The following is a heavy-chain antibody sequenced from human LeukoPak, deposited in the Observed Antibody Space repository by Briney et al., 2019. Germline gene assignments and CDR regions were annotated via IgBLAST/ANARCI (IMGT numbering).Heavy chain of an antibody. D-gene: IGHD3-16*01. CDR2: IKSKTDGGTT. Sequence: GGSLRLSCAASGFTFSNAWMSWVRQAPGKGLEWVGRIKSKTDGGTTDYAAPVKGRFTISRDDSKNTLYLQMNSLKTEDTAVYYCTTDQIRPGFDWFDYWGQGTLVAVSS. CDR1: GFTFSNAW. CDR3: TTDQIRPGFDWFDY. J-gene: IGHJ5*01. V-gene: IGHV3-15*01.